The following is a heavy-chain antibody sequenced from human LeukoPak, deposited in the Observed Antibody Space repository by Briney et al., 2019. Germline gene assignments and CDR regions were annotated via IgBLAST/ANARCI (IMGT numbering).Heavy chain of an antibody. CDR3: AIPGGSGYYF. Sequence: QPGGSLRLSCAASGFTFSSYWMHWVRQTPGKGLEWVSAISGSGGSTYYADSVKGRFTISRDNSKNTLYLQMNSLRAEDTAVYYCAIPGGSGYYFWGQGTLVTVSS. CDR2: ISGSGGST. CDR1: GFTFSSYW. D-gene: IGHD3-22*01. V-gene: IGHV3-23*01. J-gene: IGHJ4*02.